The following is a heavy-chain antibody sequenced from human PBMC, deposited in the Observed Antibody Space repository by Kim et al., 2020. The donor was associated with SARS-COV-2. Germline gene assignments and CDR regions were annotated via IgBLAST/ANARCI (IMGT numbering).Heavy chain of an antibody. CDR2: ISYDGSNK. CDR1: GFTFSSYA. D-gene: IGHD3-22*01. Sequence: GGSLRLSCAASGFTFSSYAMHWVRQAPGKGLEWVAVISYDGSNKYYADSVKGRFTISRDNSKNTLYLQMNSLRAEDTAVYYCARETVVITKGNFDLWGRGTLVTVSS. J-gene: IGHJ2*01. CDR3: ARETVVITKGNFDL. V-gene: IGHV3-30*04.